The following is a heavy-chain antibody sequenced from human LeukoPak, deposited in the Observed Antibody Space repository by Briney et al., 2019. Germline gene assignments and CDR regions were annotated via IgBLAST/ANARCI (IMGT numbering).Heavy chain of an antibody. J-gene: IGHJ4*02. D-gene: IGHD3-10*01. CDR3: ARDLPLLWFGESNFDY. Sequence: SETLSLTCAVYGGSFSGYYWNWIRQPPGKGLEWIGEINHSGSTKHNPSLKSRVTISVDTSKNQFSLKLSSVTAADTAVYYCARDLPLLWFGESNFDYWGQGTLVTVSS. CDR1: GGSFSGYY. V-gene: IGHV4-34*01. CDR2: INHSGST.